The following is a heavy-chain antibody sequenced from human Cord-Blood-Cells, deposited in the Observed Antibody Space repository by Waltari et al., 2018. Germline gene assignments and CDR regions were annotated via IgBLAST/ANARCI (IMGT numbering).Heavy chain of an antibody. Sequence: QVQLVQSGAEVKKPGASVKVSCKASGYTFTSYDINWVRQATGQWLEWMGWMNPNSGNTGYAQKFQGRVTMTRNTSISTAYMELSSLRSEDTAVYYCARDHMVRGVIIPVPYYYGMDVWGQGTTVTVSS. CDR2: MNPNSGNT. V-gene: IGHV1-8*01. CDR1: GYTFTSYD. J-gene: IGHJ6*02. CDR3: ARDHMVRGVIIPVPYYYGMDV. D-gene: IGHD3-10*01.